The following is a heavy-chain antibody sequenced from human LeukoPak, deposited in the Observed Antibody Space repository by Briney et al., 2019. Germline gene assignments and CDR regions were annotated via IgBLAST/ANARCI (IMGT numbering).Heavy chain of an antibody. J-gene: IGHJ6*02. CDR1: GFTFSDYY. V-gene: IGHV3-11*01. CDR3: ARDPVSLGRMDV. CDR2: ISGSGSTI. Sequence: GGSLRLSCAASGFTFSDYYMSWIRKAPGKGLEWVSSISGSGSTIYYADSVKGRFTISRDNAKNSLYLQMNSLRAEDTAVYYCARDPVSLGRMDVWGQGTTVTVSS.